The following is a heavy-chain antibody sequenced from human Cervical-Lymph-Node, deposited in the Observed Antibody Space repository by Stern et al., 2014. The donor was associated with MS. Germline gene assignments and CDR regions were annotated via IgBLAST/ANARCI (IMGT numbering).Heavy chain of an antibody. CDR3: ARDRASAWYALDF. CDR1: GYIFTAYY. Sequence: VQLVESGAEVTKPGASVKVSCRPSGYIFTAYYIHWVRQAPGQELEWMGWINPNTGDTNYAQNFQGRVTMTRDTSLKTVYMEFSKLRSDDSALYFCARDRASAWYALDFWGQGTLVTVSS. D-gene: IGHD6-19*01. V-gene: IGHV1-2*02. J-gene: IGHJ4*02. CDR2: INPNTGDT.